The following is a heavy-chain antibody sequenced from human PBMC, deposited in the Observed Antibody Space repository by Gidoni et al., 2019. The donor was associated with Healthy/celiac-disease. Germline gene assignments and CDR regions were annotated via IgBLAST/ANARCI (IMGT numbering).Heavy chain of an antibody. D-gene: IGHD4-17*01. CDR1: VFPFSSYE. CDR2: ITTSGSTI. J-gene: IGHJ3*02. CDR3: ARDPYYGDYAFDI. Sequence: EVQLVESGGGLVQPVGSLRLSCASSVFPFSSYEMNWVRQAPGKGLEWVSHITTSGSTIDYADSVKGRFTISRDNAKNSLYLQMNSLRAEDTAVYYCARDPYYGDYAFDIWGQGTMVTVSS. V-gene: IGHV3-48*03.